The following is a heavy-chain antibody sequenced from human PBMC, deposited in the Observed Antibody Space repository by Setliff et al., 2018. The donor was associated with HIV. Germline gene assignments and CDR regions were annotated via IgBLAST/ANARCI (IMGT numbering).Heavy chain of an antibody. CDR1: GGSISSYY. Sequence: SETLSLTCTVSGGSISSYYWSWIRQPPGKGLEWIGYIYTSGSTNYNPSLKSRVTISVATSKNQFSLKLSSVTAAYTAVYYCARGLSFYDPGGFDYWGQGTLVTVSS. CDR2: IYTSGST. V-gene: IGHV4-4*09. J-gene: IGHJ4*02. CDR3: ARGLSFYDPGGFDY. D-gene: IGHD3-22*01.